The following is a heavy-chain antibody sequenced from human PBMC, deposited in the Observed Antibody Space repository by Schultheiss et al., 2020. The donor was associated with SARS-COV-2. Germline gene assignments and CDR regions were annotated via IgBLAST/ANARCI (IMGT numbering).Heavy chain of an antibody. CDR3: ARDRYYGDYVVYGMDV. CDR1: GFTFSDYY. CDR2: ISSSSSYT. Sequence: GGSLRLSCAASGFTFSDYYMSWIRQAPGKGLEWVSYISSSSSYTNYADSVKGRFTISRDNAKNSLYLQMNSLRAEDTAVYYCARDRYYGDYVVYGMDVWGQGTTVTVSS. D-gene: IGHD4-17*01. V-gene: IGHV3-11*06. J-gene: IGHJ6*02.